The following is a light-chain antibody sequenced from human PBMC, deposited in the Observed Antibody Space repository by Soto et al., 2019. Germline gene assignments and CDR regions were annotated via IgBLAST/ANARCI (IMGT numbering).Light chain of an antibody. CDR2: GAS. J-gene: IGKJ4*01. CDR3: PKYNSGTLT. CDR1: QSVSSSY. V-gene: IGKV3-20*01. Sequence: IVLTQSPGTLSLSPGERATLSCSASQSVSSSYLAWYQQKPGQAPRLVIYGASSRETGIRDRFSRSGSGTEFTLTISRLQPEDVATDYCPKYNSGTLTFGGGTKVDIK.